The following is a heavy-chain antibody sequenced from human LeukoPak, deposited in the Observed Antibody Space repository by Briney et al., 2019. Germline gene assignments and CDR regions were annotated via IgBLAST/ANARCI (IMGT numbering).Heavy chain of an antibody. J-gene: IGHJ6*02. V-gene: IGHV4-31*03. Sequence: SETLSLTCTVSGGSISSGGYYWSWIGQHPGKGLEWIGYIYYSGSTYYNPSLKSRVTISVDTSKNQFSLKLSSVTAADTAVYYCARVGRGGPYYGMDVWGQGTTVTVSS. D-gene: IGHD2-15*01. CDR2: IYYSGST. CDR3: ARVGRGGPYYGMDV. CDR1: GGSISSGGYY.